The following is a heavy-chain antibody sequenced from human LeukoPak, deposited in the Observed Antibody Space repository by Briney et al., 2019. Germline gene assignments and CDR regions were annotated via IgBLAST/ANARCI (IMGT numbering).Heavy chain of an antibody. D-gene: IGHD3-16*01. V-gene: IGHV1-46*01. Sequence: GASVKVSCKASGYTFTNYGISWVRQAPGQGLEWMGIINPSGGSTSYAQKFQGRVTMTRDMSTSTVYMELSSLRSEDTAVYYCARAPYYDGAGGYFDLWGRGTLVTVSS. CDR1: GYTFTNYG. CDR2: INPSGGST. J-gene: IGHJ2*01. CDR3: ARAPYYDGAGGYFDL.